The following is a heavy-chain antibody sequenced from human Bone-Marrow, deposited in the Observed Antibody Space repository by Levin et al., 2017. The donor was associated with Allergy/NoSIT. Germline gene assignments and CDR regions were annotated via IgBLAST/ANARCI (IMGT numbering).Heavy chain of an antibody. CDR3: ARPGYSYPLDHYYYYGMDV. Sequence: SVKVSCKASGGTFSSYAISWVRQAPGQGLEWMGGIIPIFGTANYAQKFQGRVTITADESTSTAYMELSSLRSEDTAVYYCARPGYSYPLDHYYYYGMDVWGQGTTVTVSS. CDR1: GGTFSSYA. CDR2: IIPIFGTA. D-gene: IGHD5-18*01. J-gene: IGHJ6*02. V-gene: IGHV1-69*13.